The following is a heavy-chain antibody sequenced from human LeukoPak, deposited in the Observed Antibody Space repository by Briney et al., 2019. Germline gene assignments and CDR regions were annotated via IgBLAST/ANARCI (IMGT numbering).Heavy chain of an antibody. CDR1: GGSISSSTYY. D-gene: IGHD6-13*01. Sequence: PSETLSLTCTVSGGSISSSTYYWGWIRQPPGKGLEWIGSIHYSGSTYYNSSLKSRVTMSVDTSKNRFSLKLSSVTAADTAVYYCARDLAAAGYFDYWGQGTLVTVSS. CDR3: ARDLAAAGYFDY. J-gene: IGHJ4*02. CDR2: IHYSGST. V-gene: IGHV4-39*07.